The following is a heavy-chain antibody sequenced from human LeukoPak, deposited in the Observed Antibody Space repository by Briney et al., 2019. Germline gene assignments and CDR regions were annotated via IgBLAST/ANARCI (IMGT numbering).Heavy chain of an antibody. CDR2: INPNSGGT. J-gene: IGHJ6*03. V-gene: IGHV1-2*02. CDR3: ARETLYGPWCMDV. Sequence: ASVKVSCKASGYTFTSYYMHWVRQAPGQGLEWMGWINPNSGGTNYAQKFQGRVTMTRDTSISTAYMELSRLRSDDTAVYYCARETLYGPWCMDVWGKGTTVTISS. D-gene: IGHD3-16*01. CDR1: GYTFTSYY.